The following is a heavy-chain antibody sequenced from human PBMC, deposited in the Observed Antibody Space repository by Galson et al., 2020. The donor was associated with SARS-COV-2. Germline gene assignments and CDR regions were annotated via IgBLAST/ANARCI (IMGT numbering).Heavy chain of an antibody. CDR1: GYTLTELS. CDR2: FDPEDGET. CDR3: ATAVAWFGEPTWGYYYYGRDV. J-gene: IGHJ6*04. V-gene: IGHV1-24*01. D-gene: IGHD3-10*01. Sequence: ASVKVSCKVSGYTLTELSMHWVRQAPGKGLAWMGGFDPEDGETIYAQKFQGRVTMTEDTSTDTAYMELSSLRSEDTAVYYCATAVAWFGEPTWGYYYYGRDVWGKGTTVTVSS.